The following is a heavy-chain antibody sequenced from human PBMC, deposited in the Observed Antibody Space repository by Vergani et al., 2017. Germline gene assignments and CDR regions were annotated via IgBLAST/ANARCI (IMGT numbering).Heavy chain of an antibody. CDR1: GGSISSYY. Sequence: QVQLQESGPGLVKPSETLSLTCTVSGGSISSYYWSWIRQPPGKGLEWIGYIYYSGSTNYNPSLKSRVTISVDTSKNQFSLKLSSVTAADTAVYYCARSGRSSGWFDHWGQGTLVTVSS. D-gene: IGHD3-3*01. V-gene: IGHV4-59*01. CDR3: ARSGRSSGWFDH. CDR2: IYYSGST. J-gene: IGHJ5*02.